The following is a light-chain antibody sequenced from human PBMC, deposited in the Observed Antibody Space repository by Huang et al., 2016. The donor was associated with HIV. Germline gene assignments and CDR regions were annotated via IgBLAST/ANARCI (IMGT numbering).Light chain of an antibody. J-gene: IGKJ5*01. CDR2: AAF. Sequence: AVQLTQIPSSLSASVGDSVTITCRASQSIDTSLAWYQHKPGKAPKLLISAAFHLHSGVSSRFSGDSAGTYVTLFISSLQPEDVATYYCQQLFDYPITFGQGTRLDI. CDR1: QSIDTS. V-gene: IGKV1D-13*01. CDR3: QQLFDYPIT.